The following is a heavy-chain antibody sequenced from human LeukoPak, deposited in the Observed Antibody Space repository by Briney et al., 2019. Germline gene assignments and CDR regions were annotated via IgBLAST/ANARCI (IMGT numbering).Heavy chain of an antibody. CDR1: GFTFSSYA. CDR2: INHSGST. Sequence: PGGSLRLSCAASGFTFSSYAMTWVRQPPGKGLEWIGEINHSGSTNYNPSLKSRVTISVDTSKNQFSLRLTSVTAADTAVYYCARGRREGSGWLGWFDPWGQGTLVTVSS. D-gene: IGHD6-19*01. V-gene: IGHV4-34*01. J-gene: IGHJ5*02. CDR3: ARGRREGSGWLGWFDP.